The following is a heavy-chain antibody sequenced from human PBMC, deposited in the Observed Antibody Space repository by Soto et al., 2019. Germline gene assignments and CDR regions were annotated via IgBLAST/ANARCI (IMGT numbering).Heavy chain of an antibody. CDR2: IIPIRGIA. CDR1: GGTFGSYT. D-gene: IGHD4-17*01. J-gene: IGHJ4*02. Sequence: QVQLVQSGAEVKKPGSSVKVSCKASGGTFGSYTISWVRQAPGQGLEWMGRIIPIRGIANYAQKFQARVTSTADKSTSTAYMELSSLRSEDTAVYYCAAEYGGNSAWGQGTLVTVSS. V-gene: IGHV1-69*02. CDR3: AAEYGGNSA.